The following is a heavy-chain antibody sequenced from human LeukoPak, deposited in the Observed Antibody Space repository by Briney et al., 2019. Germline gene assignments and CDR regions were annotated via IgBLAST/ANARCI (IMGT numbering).Heavy chain of an antibody. CDR3: ASSQWLASYYYYGMDV. J-gene: IGHJ6*02. CDR1: GGSISSFY. V-gene: IGHV4-4*07. CDR2: IYTSGST. Sequence: SETLSLTCTVSGGSISSFYWSWIRQPAGKGLEWIGRIYTSGSTNYNPSLKSRVTMSVDTSKNQFSLKLSSVTAADTAVYYCASSQWLASYYYYGMDVWGQGTTVTVSS. D-gene: IGHD5-12*01.